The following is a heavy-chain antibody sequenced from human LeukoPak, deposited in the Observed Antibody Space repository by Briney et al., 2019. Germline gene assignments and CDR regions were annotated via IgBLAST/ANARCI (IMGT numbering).Heavy chain of an antibody. J-gene: IGHJ5*02. CDR1: GGSFNAYY. CDR3: ARVMAARLRAIKHNWLDP. CDR2: INHSGGT. D-gene: IGHD5-24*01. V-gene: IGHV4-34*01. Sequence: ASETLSLTCAVNGGSFNAYYWSWIRQPPGQGLEWIGEINHSGGTNYNPSLKSRVTISVDTSKNHFSLNLKSVTAADTAVYFCARVMAARLRAIKHNWLDPWGQGTLVTVSS.